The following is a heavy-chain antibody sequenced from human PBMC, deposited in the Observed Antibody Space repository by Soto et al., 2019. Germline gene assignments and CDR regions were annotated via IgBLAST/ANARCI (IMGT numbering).Heavy chain of an antibody. CDR1: GYTFTSYG. D-gene: IGHD3-22*01. V-gene: IGHV1-18*04. Sequence: QVQLVQSGTEVKNPGASVKVACKTSGYTFTSYGISWVRQAPGQGPEWMGWISGHTGNPNHPQCLQGRVTMTTDSSTNTAYMELRSLTSDGTAVYYCARHRFKYYDDIVYYCFDYWGQGTLVTVYS. CDR3: ARHRFKYYDDIVYYCFDY. J-gene: IGHJ4*02. CDR2: ISGHTGNP.